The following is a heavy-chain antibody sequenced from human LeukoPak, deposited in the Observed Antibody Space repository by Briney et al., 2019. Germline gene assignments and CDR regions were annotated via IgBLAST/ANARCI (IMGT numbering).Heavy chain of an antibody. Sequence: PGGSLRLSCAASGFTFSSYWMHWGRQAPGEGLVWVSRINSDGSSTNYADSVKGRFTISRDNAKNTLYLQVKSLRAEDTAVYYCARGPSGWGSLDSWGQGTLVTVSS. D-gene: IGHD7-27*01. CDR3: ARGPSGWGSLDS. CDR2: INSDGSST. J-gene: IGHJ4*02. V-gene: IGHV3-74*01. CDR1: GFTFSSYW.